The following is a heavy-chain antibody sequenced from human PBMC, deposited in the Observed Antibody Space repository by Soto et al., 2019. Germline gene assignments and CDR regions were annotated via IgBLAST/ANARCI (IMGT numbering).Heavy chain of an antibody. V-gene: IGHV3-53*01. CDR2: IYSGGST. Sequence: GGSLRLSCAASGFTVSSDYMSWVRQAPGKGLEWVSVIYSGGSTYYADSVKGRFTISRDNSKNTLYLQMNSLRAEDTAVHYCASIYCSSTSCGNPYYYGMDVWGQGTTVTVSS. D-gene: IGHD2-2*01. J-gene: IGHJ6*02. CDR1: GFTVSSDY. CDR3: ASIYCSSTSCGNPYYYGMDV.